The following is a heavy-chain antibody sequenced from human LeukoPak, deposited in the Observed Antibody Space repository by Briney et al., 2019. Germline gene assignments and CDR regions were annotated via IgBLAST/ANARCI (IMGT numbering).Heavy chain of an antibody. V-gene: IGHV1-18*01. D-gene: IGHD6-19*01. J-gene: IGHJ4*02. CDR1: GYTFTIYD. CDR3: ARDPHEFSSGWSHFEY. Sequence: GASVKVSCKASGYTFTIYDINWVRQATGQGLEWMGWINTYNGNTNYAQKLQGRVTMTTDTSTSTADMELRSLRSDDTAVYYCARDPHEFSSGWSHFEYWGQGTLVTVSS. CDR2: INTYNGNT.